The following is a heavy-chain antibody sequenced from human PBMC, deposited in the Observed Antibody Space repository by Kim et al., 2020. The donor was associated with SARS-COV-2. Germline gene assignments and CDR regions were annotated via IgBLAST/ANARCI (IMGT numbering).Heavy chain of an antibody. CDR2: INPNSGGT. J-gene: IGHJ4*02. D-gene: IGHD6-6*01. Sequence: ASVKVSCKASGYTFTGYYMHWVRQAPGQGLEWMGRINPNSGGTNYAQKFQGRVTMTRDTSISTAYMELSRLRSDDTAVYYCARDKTYSSSSSLDYWGQGTLVTVSS. CDR1: GYTFTGYY. CDR3: ARDKTYSSSSSLDY. V-gene: IGHV1-2*06.